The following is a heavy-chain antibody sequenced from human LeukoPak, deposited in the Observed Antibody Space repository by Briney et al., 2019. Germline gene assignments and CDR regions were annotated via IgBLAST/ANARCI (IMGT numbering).Heavy chain of an antibody. V-gene: IGHV4-59*08. CDR3: SRQPYLLGSYYSDY. D-gene: IGHD3-10*01. J-gene: IGHJ4*02. CDR2: IFYSGST. CDR1: VGFMYRYY. Sequence: SETLSLPCTVWVGFMYRYYGRGIRQPPGKGLEWIGYIFYSGSTNYNPFLKSRVTLSVDASKNPSSLQLVTVTAADTTVYYCSRQPYLLGSYYSDYWGQGTLVTVSS.